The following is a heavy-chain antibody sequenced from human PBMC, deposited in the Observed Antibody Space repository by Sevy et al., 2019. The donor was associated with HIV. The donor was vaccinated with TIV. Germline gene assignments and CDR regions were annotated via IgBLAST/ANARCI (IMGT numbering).Heavy chain of an antibody. CDR3: ARAGDYYDSSGYYTYYGMDV. J-gene: IGHJ6*02. Sequence: ASVKVSCKASGYTFTSYDINWVRQATGQGLEWMGWMNPNSGNTGYAQKFQGRVTMTRNTSISTAYVELSSLRSEDTAVYYCARAGDYYDSSGYYTYYGMDVWGQGTTVTVSS. CDR1: GYTFTSYD. CDR2: MNPNSGNT. V-gene: IGHV1-8*01. D-gene: IGHD3-22*01.